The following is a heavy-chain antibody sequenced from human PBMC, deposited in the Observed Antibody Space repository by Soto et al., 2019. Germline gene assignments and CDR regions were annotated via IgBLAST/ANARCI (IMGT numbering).Heavy chain of an antibody. CDR2: INSDGSST. CDR1: GFTFSSYW. CDR3: ARVDGYSSRRQAFDI. V-gene: IGHV3-74*01. J-gene: IGHJ3*02. D-gene: IGHD6-13*01. Sequence: GGSLRLSCAASGFTFSSYWMHWVRQAPGKGLVWVSRINSDGSSTSYADSVKGRFTISRDNAKNTLYLQMNSLRAEGTAVYYCARVDGYSSRRQAFDIWGQGTMVTVSS.